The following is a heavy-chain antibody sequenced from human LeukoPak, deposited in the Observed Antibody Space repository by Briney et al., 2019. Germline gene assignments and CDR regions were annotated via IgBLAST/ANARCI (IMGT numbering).Heavy chain of an antibody. CDR1: GGSFSGYY. CDR2: INHSGST. D-gene: IGHD6-13*01. J-gene: IGHJ6*03. Sequence: SETLPLTCAVYGGSFSGYYWSWIRQPPGKGLEWIGEINHSGSTNYNPSLKSRVTISVDTSKNQFSLKLSSVTAADTAVYYCARGGSSSWLYYYYYMDVWGKGTTVTVSS. CDR3: ARGGSSSWLYYYYYMDV. V-gene: IGHV4-34*01.